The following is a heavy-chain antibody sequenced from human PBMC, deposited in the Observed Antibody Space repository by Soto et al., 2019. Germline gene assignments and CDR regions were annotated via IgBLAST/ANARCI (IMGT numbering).Heavy chain of an antibody. CDR2: IIPILGIA. V-gene: IGHV1-69*02. J-gene: IGHJ4*02. D-gene: IGHD1-26*01. Sequence: QVQLVQSGAEVKKPGSSVKVSCKASGGTFSSYTISWVRQAPGQGLEWMGRIIPILGIANYAQKIQGRDTITSDKSTSTAYMELSSLRAEDTAVYYCPIDPAQAREDYWGQGTLVTVSS. CDR3: PIDPAQAREDY. CDR1: GGTFSSYT.